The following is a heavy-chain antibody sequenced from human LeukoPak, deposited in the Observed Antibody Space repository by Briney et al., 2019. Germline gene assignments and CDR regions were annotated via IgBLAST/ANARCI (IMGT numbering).Heavy chain of an antibody. D-gene: IGHD1-26*01. CDR1: GFTFSSYW. V-gene: IGHV3-74*01. CDR3: VRDISKWYYDF. J-gene: IGHJ4*02. CDR2: IKSDGSAT. Sequence: GGSLRLSCAASGFTFSSYWIHWVRQAPGKGLVWVSHIKSDGSATGYADSVKGRFTISRDNAKDTVYLQMNSLRDEDTAVYYCVRDISKWYYDFWGQGSLVTVSS.